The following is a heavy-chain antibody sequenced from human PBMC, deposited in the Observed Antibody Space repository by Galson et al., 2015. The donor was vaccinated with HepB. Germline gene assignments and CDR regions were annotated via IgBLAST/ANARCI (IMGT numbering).Heavy chain of an antibody. Sequence: SETLSLTCTVSGGSVSDSSYYWAWIRQPPGKGLEWIGNIYYNGRTSYNPSLKSRVTVSVDTSKNEFSLKLSSVTAADTAVYFCARKESSVYWPFDYWGQGTLVTVSS. D-gene: IGHD3-22*01. J-gene: IGHJ4*02. V-gene: IGHV4-39*01. CDR1: GGSVSDSSYY. CDR3: ARKESSVYWPFDY. CDR2: IYYNGRT.